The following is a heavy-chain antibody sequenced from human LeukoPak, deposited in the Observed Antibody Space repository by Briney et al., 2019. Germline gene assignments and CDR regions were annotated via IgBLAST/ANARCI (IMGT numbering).Heavy chain of an antibody. D-gene: IGHD6-13*01. CDR3: AKDSSYIAAAGIDY. V-gene: IGHV3-9*01. Sequence: PGGSLRLSCAASGFTFDDYAMHWVRQAPGKGLEWVSGISWNSGSIGYADSVKGRFTISRDNAKNSLYLQMNSLRAEDTALYYCAKDSSYIAAAGIDYWGQGTLVTVSS. CDR1: GFTFDDYA. J-gene: IGHJ4*02. CDR2: ISWNSGSI.